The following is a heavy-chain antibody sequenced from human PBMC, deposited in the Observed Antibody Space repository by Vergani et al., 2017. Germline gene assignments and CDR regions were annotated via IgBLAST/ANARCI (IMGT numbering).Heavy chain of an antibody. J-gene: IGHJ3*02. V-gene: IGHV3-9*01. CDR1: GFTFSTYG. CDR2: ISWTSGGI. CDR3: AKPRGYGSGGSCYGARLWAALDAFDI. Sequence: VQLVESGGGVVRPGGSLRVSCAASGFTFSTYGMHWVRQAPGKGLEWVSGISWTSGGIGYADSVKGRFTISRDNAKNSLYLQMNSLRAEDTALYYRAKPRGYGSGGSCYGARLWAALDAFDIWGQGTMVTVSS. D-gene: IGHD2-15*01.